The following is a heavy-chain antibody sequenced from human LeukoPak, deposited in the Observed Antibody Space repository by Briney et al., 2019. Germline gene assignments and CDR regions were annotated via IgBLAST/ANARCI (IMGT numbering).Heavy chain of an antibody. V-gene: IGHV4-39*07. CDR2: IYYSGST. Sequence: KSSETLSLTCTVSGGSIGSSSYYWGWIRQPPGKGLEWIGSIYYSGSTYYNPSLKSRVTISVDTSKNQFSLKLSSVTAADTAVYYCARVLLWFGELSWDYWGQGTLVTVSS. CDR1: GGSIGSSSYY. D-gene: IGHD3-10*01. J-gene: IGHJ4*02. CDR3: ARVLLWFGELSWDY.